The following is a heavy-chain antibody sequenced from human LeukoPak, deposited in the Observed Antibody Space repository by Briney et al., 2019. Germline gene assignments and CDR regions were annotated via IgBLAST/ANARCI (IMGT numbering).Heavy chain of an antibody. V-gene: IGHV4-39*01. J-gene: IGHJ3*02. Sequence: SETLSLTCTVSGSSIRTSSYHWGWIRQPPGKGLEAIGTIYYSDTTYYSPSLSSRVTISRDTSRNQFSLQLASVTAADTAMYYCARRGVVSPVYAFDIWGQGTMVTVSP. CDR1: GSSIRTSSYH. CDR3: ARRGVVSPVYAFDI. CDR2: IYYSDTT. D-gene: IGHD5/OR15-5a*01.